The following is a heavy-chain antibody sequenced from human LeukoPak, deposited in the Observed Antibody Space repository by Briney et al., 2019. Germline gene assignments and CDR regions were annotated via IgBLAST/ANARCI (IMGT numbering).Heavy chain of an antibody. Sequence: EASVKVSCKASGYTFTSYDINWVRQATGQGLEWMGWMNPNSGNTGYAQKFQGRVTITRNTSISTAYMELSSLRSEDTAVYYCARALKTYYDFWSGRENWFDPWGQGTLVTVSS. J-gene: IGHJ5*02. D-gene: IGHD3-3*01. CDR1: GYTFTSYD. CDR2: MNPNSGNT. V-gene: IGHV1-8*03. CDR3: ARALKTYYDFWSGRENWFDP.